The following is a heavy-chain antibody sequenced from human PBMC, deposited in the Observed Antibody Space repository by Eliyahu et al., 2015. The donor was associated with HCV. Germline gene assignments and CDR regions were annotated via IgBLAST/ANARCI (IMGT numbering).Heavy chain of an antibody. CDR1: GYXFXXYA. D-gene: IGHD3-22*01. CDR3: ARDFSRPRPSSGPHY. V-gene: IGHV1-3*01. CDR2: INAGNGNT. J-gene: IGHJ4*02. Sequence: QVQLVQSGAEVKXPGASVKVSCKASGYXFXXYAMXWVXQAPGQRLEWMGWINAGNGNTKYSQKFQGRVTITRDTSASTAYMELSSLRSEDTAVYYCARDFSRPRPSSGPHYWGQGTLVTVSS.